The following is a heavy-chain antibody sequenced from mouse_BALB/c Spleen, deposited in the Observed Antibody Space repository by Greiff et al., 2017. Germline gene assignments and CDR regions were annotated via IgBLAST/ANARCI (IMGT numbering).Heavy chain of an antibody. CDR2: ISSGGST. CDR3: ARWRTTVVADY. J-gene: IGHJ2*01. V-gene: IGHV5-6-5*01. D-gene: IGHD1-1*01. CDR1: GFTFSSYA. Sequence: EVKLVESGGGLVKPGGSLKLSCAASGFTFSSYAMSWVRQTPEKRLEWVASISSGGSTYYPDSVKGRFTISRDNARNILYLQMSSLRSEDTAMYYCARWRTTVVADYWGQGTTLTVSS.